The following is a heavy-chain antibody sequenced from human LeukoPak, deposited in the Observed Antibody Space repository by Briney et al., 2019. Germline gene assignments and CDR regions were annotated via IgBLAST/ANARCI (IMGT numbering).Heavy chain of an antibody. CDR3: ARSGYSSSWYGTDYYYGMDV. V-gene: IGHV1-3*01. J-gene: IGHJ6*02. CDR1: GYTFTSYA. CDR2: INAGNGNT. Sequence: EASVKVSCKASGYTFTSYAMHWVRQAPGQRLEWMGWINAGNGNTKYSQKFQGRVTITRDTSASTAYMELSSLRSEDTAVYYCARSGYSSSWYGTDYYYGMDVWGQGTTVTVSS. D-gene: IGHD6-13*01.